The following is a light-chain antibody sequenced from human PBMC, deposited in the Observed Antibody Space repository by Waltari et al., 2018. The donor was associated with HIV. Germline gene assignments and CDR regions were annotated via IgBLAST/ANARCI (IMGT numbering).Light chain of an antibody. J-gene: IGLJ3*02. CDR1: NANIANNF. V-gene: IGLV1-51*01. CDR2: ENN. CDR3: ATWDNSVRAM. Sequence: QSVLTLLPSLSAAPAQTVTISCSASNANIANNFMYWYQHLPGTATKPLIYENNRRPSRIPDRFSASKTGTSATLGITGLQTGDQAIYFCATWDNSVRAMFGGGTKLTVL.